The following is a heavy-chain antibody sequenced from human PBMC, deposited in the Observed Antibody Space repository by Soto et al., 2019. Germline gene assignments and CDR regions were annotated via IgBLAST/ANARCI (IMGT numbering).Heavy chain of an antibody. D-gene: IGHD2-15*01. CDR3: ARGRLHHYCSGGSCYSVFDY. Sequence: SETLSLTCAVYGGSFSGYYWSWIRQPPGKGLEWIGEINHSGSTNYNPSLKSRVTISVDTSKNQFSLKLSSVTAADTAVYYCARGRLHHYCSGGSCYSVFDYWGQGTLGTVSS. J-gene: IGHJ4*02. CDR2: INHSGST. CDR1: GGSFSGYY. V-gene: IGHV4-34*01.